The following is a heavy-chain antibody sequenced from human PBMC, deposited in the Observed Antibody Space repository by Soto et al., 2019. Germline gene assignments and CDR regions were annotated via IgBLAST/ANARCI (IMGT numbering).Heavy chain of an antibody. CDR1: GYSFTSYW. Sequence: EVQLVQSGAEVKKPGESLRISCKGSGYSFTSYWISWVRQMPGKGLEWMGRIDPSDSYTNYSPSFQGHVTISADKSISTAYLQWSSLKASDTAMYYCARQYPLDFDWSPSYGMDVWGQGTTVTVSS. V-gene: IGHV5-10-1*03. CDR2: IDPSDSYT. CDR3: ARQYPLDFDWSPSYGMDV. D-gene: IGHD3-9*01. J-gene: IGHJ6*02.